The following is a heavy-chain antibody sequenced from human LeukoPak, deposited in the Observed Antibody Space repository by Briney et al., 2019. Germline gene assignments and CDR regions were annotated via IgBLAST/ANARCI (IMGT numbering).Heavy chain of an antibody. D-gene: IGHD2/OR15-2a*01. J-gene: IGHJ3*02. CDR1: GGSISSSSYY. Sequence: PSETLSLTCTVSGGSISSSSYYWGWIRQPPGKGLEWIGSIYYSGSTYYNPSLKSRVTISVDTSKNQFSLKLSSVTAADTAVYYCARHPGIGDDAFDIWGQGTMVTVSS. V-gene: IGHV4-39*01. CDR2: IYYSGST. CDR3: ARHPGIGDDAFDI.